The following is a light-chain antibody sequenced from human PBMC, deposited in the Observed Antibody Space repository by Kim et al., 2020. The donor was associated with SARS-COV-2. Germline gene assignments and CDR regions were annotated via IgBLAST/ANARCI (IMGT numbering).Light chain of an antibody. CDR1: QSISRW. V-gene: IGKV1-5*03. CDR3: QQYDNYWT. J-gene: IGKJ1*01. Sequence: DIQMTQSPSTLSASIGDRVTVTCRASQSISRWLAWYQQKPGKAPKLLIYKASSLQSGVPPRFSGSGSGTDFTLTISSLQPDDSATYYCQQYDNYWTFGQGTKVDIK. CDR2: KAS.